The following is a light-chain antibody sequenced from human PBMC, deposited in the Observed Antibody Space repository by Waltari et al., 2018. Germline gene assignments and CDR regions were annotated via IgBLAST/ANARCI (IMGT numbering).Light chain of an antibody. CDR1: SSNTGSKT. CDR3: AAWDDNLNGVV. CDR2: SIN. Sequence: QSVLAQPPSASGTPGQRVTISCSGSSSNTGSKTVTWYQQLPGTAPKLLIYSINQRTSGVPDRFSGSKSGTSASLAISGLQSEDEADYYCAAWDDNLNGVVFGGGTKLTVL. J-gene: IGLJ3*02. V-gene: IGLV1-44*01.